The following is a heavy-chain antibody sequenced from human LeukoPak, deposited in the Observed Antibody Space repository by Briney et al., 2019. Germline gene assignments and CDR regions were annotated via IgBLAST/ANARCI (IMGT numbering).Heavy chain of an antibody. D-gene: IGHD3-22*01. CDR1: GFTFDDYG. J-gene: IGHJ5*02. CDR2: INWNGGST. V-gene: IGHV3-20*04. Sequence: GGSLRLSCAASGFTFDDYGMSWVRQAPGKGLEWVSGINWNGGSTGYADSVKGRFTISRDNAKNSLYLQMNSLRAEDTALYYCARANCYDSGGYPVSFDPWGQGTLVTVSS. CDR3: ARANCYDSGGYPVSFDP.